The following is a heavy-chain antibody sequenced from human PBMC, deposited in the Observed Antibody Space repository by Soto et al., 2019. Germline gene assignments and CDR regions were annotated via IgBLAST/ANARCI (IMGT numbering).Heavy chain of an antibody. CDR2: IYYSGST. CDR3: ARDMGVLLWFGESPLGMDV. V-gene: IGHV4-61*01. CDR1: GYSISSGYY. D-gene: IGHD3-10*01. Sequence: SETLSLTCAVSGYSISSGYYWGWIRQPPGKGLELIGYIYYSGSTNYNPSLKSRVTISVDTSKNQFSLKLSSVTAADTAVYYCARDMGVLLWFGESPLGMDVWGQGTTVTVSS. J-gene: IGHJ6*02.